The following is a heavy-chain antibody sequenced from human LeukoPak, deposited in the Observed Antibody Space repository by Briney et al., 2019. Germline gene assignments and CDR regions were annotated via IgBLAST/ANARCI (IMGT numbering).Heavy chain of an antibody. D-gene: IGHD1-26*01. J-gene: IGHJ4*02. CDR1: GGSISSYY. CDR2: IYYSGST. V-gene: IGHV4-59*01. CDR3: ASGPRIVGASRFDY. Sequence: SETLSLTCTVSGGSISSYYWSWIRQPPGKGLEWIGYIYYSGSTNYNPSLKSRVTISVDTSKNQFSLKLSPVTAADTAVYYCASGPRIVGASRFDYWGQGTLVTVSS.